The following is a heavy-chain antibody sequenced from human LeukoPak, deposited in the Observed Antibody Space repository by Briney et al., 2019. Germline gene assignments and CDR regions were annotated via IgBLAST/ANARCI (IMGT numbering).Heavy chain of an antibody. V-gene: IGHV4-30-2*01. Sequence: YIYHSGSTYYNPSLKSRVTISVDRSKNQFSLKLSSVTAADTAVYYCARGRYYDSSGYYYDYWGQGTLVTVSS. CDR3: ARGRYYDSSGYYYDY. D-gene: IGHD3-22*01. J-gene: IGHJ4*02. CDR2: IYHSGST.